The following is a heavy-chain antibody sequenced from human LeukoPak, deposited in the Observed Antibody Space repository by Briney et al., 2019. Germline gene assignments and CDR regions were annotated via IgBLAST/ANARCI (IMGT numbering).Heavy chain of an antibody. CDR3: ARVLRGGGGFDY. Sequence: GGSLRLSCAASGFTVSSHDMHWVRQVTGKGLEWVSGIGTAGDTDNSGSVKGRFTTSRENAKNSLYLQMNGLRAGDTAVYYCARVLRGGGGFDYWGQGTLVTVSS. V-gene: IGHV3-13*04. J-gene: IGHJ4*02. CDR2: IGTAGDT. D-gene: IGHD3-10*01. CDR1: GFTVSSHD.